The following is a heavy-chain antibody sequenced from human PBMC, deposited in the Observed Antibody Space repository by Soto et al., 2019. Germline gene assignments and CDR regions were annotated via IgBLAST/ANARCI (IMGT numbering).Heavy chain of an antibody. Sequence: QVQLVQSGAEVKKPGSSVKVSCKASAGTFSSYAISWVRQAPGQGLEWMGGIIPIFGTANYAQKFQGRVTITADESTNTAYMELSSLGSEETAVYYCAMRPYGSGSYQIDYWGQGTLVTVSS. V-gene: IGHV1-69*01. CDR3: AMRPYGSGSYQIDY. J-gene: IGHJ4*02. D-gene: IGHD3-10*01. CDR2: IIPIFGTA. CDR1: AGTFSSYA.